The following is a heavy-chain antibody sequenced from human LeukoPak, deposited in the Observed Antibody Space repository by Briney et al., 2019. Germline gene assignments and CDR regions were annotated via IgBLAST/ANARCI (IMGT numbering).Heavy chain of an antibody. CDR3: ARASTWVPGEDSSGYYYPYAFDL. CDR2: ISHDGNNK. Sequence: GGSLRLSCAASGFNFSSNVMHWVRQTPGKGLEWVGAISHDGNNKYYADSVKGRFATSRDNSKKMLYLQMNSLRAEDTAVYYCARASTWVPGEDSSGYYYPYAFDLWGQGTMVTVSS. CDR1: GFNFSSNV. V-gene: IGHV3-30*09. D-gene: IGHD3-22*01. J-gene: IGHJ3*01.